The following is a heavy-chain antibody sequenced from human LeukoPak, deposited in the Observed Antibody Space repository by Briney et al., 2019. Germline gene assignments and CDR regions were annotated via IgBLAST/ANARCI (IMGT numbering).Heavy chain of an antibody. V-gene: IGHV3-23*01. CDR3: AKEMTWRNYYGSGSSLFDY. J-gene: IGHJ4*02. CDR2: ISGKVINT. D-gene: IGHD3-10*01. Sequence: GGSLRLSCAASGFTFSKFSMSWVRQAPGGMLEWVASISGKVINTFYTDSVMDRFTISRDNSKHTLSLQMNSLRAEDTAVYFCAKEMTWRNYYGSGSSLFDYWGQGTLVTVSS. CDR1: GFTFSKFS.